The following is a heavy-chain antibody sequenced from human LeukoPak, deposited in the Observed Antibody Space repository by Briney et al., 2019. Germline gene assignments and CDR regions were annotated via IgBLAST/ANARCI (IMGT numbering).Heavy chain of an antibody. J-gene: IGHJ4*02. CDR2: ISAYSLNT. CDR1: GYTFTSYG. CDR3: ARGGIIVVAGPALGLDY. V-gene: IGHV1-18*01. D-gene: IGHD6-19*01. Sequence: ASVKVSCKGSGYTFTSYGISGVRQAPGQGLEWMGWISAYSLNTNYAQNFQGRVTMTTDTSTSTAYMELRSLRPDDTAVYYCARGGIIVVAGPALGLDYWGQGTLVNVPS.